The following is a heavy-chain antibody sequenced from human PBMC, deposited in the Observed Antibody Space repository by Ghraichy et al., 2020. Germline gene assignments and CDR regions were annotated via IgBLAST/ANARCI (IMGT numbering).Heavy chain of an antibody. D-gene: IGHD6-19*01. CDR1: GGSFNAYC. CDR2: INHSGST. CDR3: AGNLGIVAVAGNFDC. Sequence: SETLFLTCAVYGGSFNAYCWSWIRQPPGKGLEWIGEINHSGSTDYNPSLKSRVTISVDTSKNQFSLTLTAVTAADTAVYYCAGNLGIVAVAGNFDCWGQGTLVTVSP. V-gene: IGHV4-34*01. J-gene: IGHJ4*02.